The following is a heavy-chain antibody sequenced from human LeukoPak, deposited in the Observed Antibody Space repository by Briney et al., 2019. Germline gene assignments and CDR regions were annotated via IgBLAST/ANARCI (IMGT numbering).Heavy chain of an antibody. CDR2: IYSTGST. V-gene: IGHV4-4*07. CDR1: GGSISSYY. Sequence: SETLSLTCTVSGGSISSYYWSWIRQPAGKGLEWIGRIYSTGSTNYNPSLKSRVTMSVDTSKNQFSLKLRSVTAADTAVYYCARSLSSGWFPFDYWGQGTLVTVSS. CDR3: ARSLSSGWFPFDY. J-gene: IGHJ4*02. D-gene: IGHD6-19*01.